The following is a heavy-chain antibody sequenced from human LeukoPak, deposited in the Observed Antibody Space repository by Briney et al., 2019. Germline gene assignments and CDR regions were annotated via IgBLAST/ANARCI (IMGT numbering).Heavy chain of an antibody. D-gene: IGHD6-13*01. CDR1: GYTFTSYF. CDR2: INPSGGST. CDR3: ARGRGYSPDY. V-gene: IGHV1-46*01. J-gene: IGHJ4*02. Sequence: ASVKVSCKASGYTFTSYFMHWVRQAPGRGLEWMGIINPSGGSTSYAQKFQGRVTMTRNTSISTAYMELSSLKSEDTAVYYCARGRGYSPDYWGQGTLVTVSS.